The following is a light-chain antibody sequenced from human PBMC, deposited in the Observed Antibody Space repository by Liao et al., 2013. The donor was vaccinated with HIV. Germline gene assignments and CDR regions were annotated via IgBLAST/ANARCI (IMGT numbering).Light chain of an antibody. J-gene: IGLJ3*02. CDR2: YDS. CDR3: QVWDGSSDHWV. CDR1: NIGSKS. V-gene: IGLV3-21*04. Sequence: SYELTQPPSVSVAPGKTARITCGGNNIGSKSVHWYQQKPGQAPVLVIYYDSDRPSGIPERISGSNSGNTATLTISRVEVGDEAAYYCQVWDGSSDHWVFGGGTKLTVV.